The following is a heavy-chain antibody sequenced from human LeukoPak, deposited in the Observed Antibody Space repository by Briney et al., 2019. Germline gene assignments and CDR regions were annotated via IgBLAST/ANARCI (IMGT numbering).Heavy chain of an antibody. CDR2: IYYSGST. J-gene: IGHJ6*03. CDR1: GGSISSYY. V-gene: IGHV4-59*01. CDR3: ARTTEGGYTYNYFYYYYMDV. D-gene: IGHD5-18*01. Sequence: SETLSLTCTVSGGSISSYYWSWIRQPPGKGLEWIGYIYYSGSTNYNPSLKSRISISVDASKNQFSLKLSSVTAADTAVYYCARTTEGGYTYNYFYYYYMDVWGKGTTVTISS.